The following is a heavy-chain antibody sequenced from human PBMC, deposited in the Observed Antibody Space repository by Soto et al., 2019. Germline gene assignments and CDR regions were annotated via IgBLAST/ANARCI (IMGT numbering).Heavy chain of an antibody. CDR2: VYPGDSET. CDR1: GYSFNSDW. J-gene: IGHJ4*02. CDR3: AIRLHDTGYYFDY. Sequence: PGESLKISCKTSGYSFNSDWIGWVRQMPGKGLEWMGIVYPGDSETRYSPSLQGQVTISADNFISTAYLQWSSLKASDTAMYYCAIRLHDTGYYFDYWGQGTLVTVSS. V-gene: IGHV5-51*01. D-gene: IGHD3-9*01.